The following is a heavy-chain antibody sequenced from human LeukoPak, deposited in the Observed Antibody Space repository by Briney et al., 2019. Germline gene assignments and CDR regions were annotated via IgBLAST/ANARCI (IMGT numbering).Heavy chain of an antibody. V-gene: IGHV4-61*02. D-gene: IGHD1-26*01. CDR3: ARGGNYWPQWWFDP. CDR2: IYTSGST. Sequence: SETLSLTCTVSGVSISSGSYYWSWIRQPAGKGLEWIGRIYTSGSTNYNPSLKSRVTISVDTSKNQFSLKLSSVTPADTAVYYCARGGNYWPQWWFDPWGRGTLVSVSS. J-gene: IGHJ5*02. CDR1: GVSISSGSYY.